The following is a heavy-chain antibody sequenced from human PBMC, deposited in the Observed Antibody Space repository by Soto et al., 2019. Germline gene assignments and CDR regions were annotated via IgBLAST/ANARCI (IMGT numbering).Heavy chain of an antibody. D-gene: IGHD5-12*01. CDR3: ARGQEGIVATH. Sequence: QVQLQQWGAGLLKPSETLSLTCAVNGGSLSGYYWSWIRQPPGKGLEWIGEIKDGGSTNYSPSLRGRVTISADTSKTQFSVRLNSVTAADTAVYFCARGQEGIVATHWDQGTLVTVSS. CDR2: IKDGGST. CDR1: GGSLSGYY. J-gene: IGHJ4*02. V-gene: IGHV4-34*01.